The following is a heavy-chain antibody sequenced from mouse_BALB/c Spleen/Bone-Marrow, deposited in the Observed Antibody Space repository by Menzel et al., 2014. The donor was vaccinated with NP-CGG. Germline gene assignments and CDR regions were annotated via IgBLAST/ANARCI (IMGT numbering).Heavy chain of an antibody. J-gene: IGHJ1*01. CDR1: GYTFTSYV. V-gene: IGHV1-14*01. D-gene: IGHD2-2*01. CDR2: INPYNDGT. Sequence: VQLQQSGPELVKPGASVKMSCKASGYTFTSYVMHWVEQKPGQGLEWIGNINPYNDGTKYNEKFKGKATLTSDKSSSTAYMELSSLTSEDSAVYYCARSLYGYDWYFDVWGAGTTVTVSS. CDR3: ARSLYGYDWYFDV.